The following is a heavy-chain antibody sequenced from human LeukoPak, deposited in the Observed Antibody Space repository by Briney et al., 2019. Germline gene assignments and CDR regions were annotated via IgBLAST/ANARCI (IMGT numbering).Heavy chain of an antibody. CDR2: IYHSGST. J-gene: IGHJ3*02. V-gene: IGHV4-30-2*01. Sequence: KASETLSLTCTVSGYSISSGGYYWSWIRQPPGKGLEWIGYIYHSGSTYYNPSLKSRVTISVDRSKNQFSLKLSSVTAADTAVYYCARATPNYCSSTSCPNSIHDAFDIWGQGTMVTVSS. CDR3: ARATPNYCSSTSCPNSIHDAFDI. D-gene: IGHD2-2*01. CDR1: GYSISSGGYY.